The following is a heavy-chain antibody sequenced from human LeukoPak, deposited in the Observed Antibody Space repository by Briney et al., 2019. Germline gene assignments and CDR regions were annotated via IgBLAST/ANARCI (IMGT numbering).Heavy chain of an antibody. CDR2: IDWDDDK. Sequence: SGPTLVNPTQTLTLTCTFSGFSLRTSGMCVSWIRQPPGKALEWLARIDWDDDKYYSTSLKTRLTISKDTSKNQVVLTMTNMDPVDTATYYCARIAVAGKEGDYWGQGTLVTVSS. CDR1: GFSLRTSGMC. CDR3: ARIAVAGKEGDY. D-gene: IGHD6-19*01. V-gene: IGHV2-70*11. J-gene: IGHJ4*02.